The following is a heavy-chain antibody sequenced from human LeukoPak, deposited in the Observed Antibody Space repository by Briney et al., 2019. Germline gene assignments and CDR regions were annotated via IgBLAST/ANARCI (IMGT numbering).Heavy chain of an antibody. D-gene: IGHD3-22*01. J-gene: IGHJ4*02. Sequence: ASVKVSCKASGYTFTSYYMHWVRQAPGQGLEWMGIINPSGGSTSYAPKFQGRVTMTRDTSTSTVYMDLSSLRSEDTAVYYCASDSHDTSGYPGYWGQGTLVTVSS. CDR2: INPSGGST. V-gene: IGHV1-46*01. CDR3: ASDSHDTSGYPGY. CDR1: GYTFTSYY.